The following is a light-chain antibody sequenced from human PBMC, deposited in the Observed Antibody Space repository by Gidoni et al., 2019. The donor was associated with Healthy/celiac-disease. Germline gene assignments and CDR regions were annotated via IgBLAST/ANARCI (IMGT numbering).Light chain of an antibody. J-gene: IGLJ2*01. CDR1: KLGDKY. Sequence: SYELTQPPSVSVSPGKTASITCSADKLGDKYACWYQQKPGQSPVLVIYQDSKRPSGIPARFSGSNSGNTATLTISGTQAMDEADYYCQAWDSSTAVFGGGTKLTVL. CDR3: QAWDSSTAV. CDR2: QDS. V-gene: IGLV3-1*01.